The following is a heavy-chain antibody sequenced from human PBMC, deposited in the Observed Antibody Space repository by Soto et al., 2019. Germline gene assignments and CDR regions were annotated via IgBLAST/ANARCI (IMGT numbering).Heavy chain of an antibody. D-gene: IGHD3-10*01. CDR2: ISDSGGSA. J-gene: IGHJ4*02. CDR1: GFAFSSYA. CDR3: AKDTAYYYGSGSYYAIDY. Sequence: PGGSLRLSCAASGFAFSSYAINWVRQAPGKGLDWVSGISDSGGSAYYADSVRGRFTISRDNSKNTLYLQMNSLRAEDTAIYYCAKDTAYYYGSGSYYAIDYWGQGTLVTVSS. V-gene: IGHV3-23*01.